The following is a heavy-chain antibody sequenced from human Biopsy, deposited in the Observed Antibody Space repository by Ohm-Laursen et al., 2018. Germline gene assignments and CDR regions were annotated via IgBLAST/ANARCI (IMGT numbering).Heavy chain of an antibody. D-gene: IGHD6-13*01. CDR3: AKEETAYSSTSLDY. CDR2: ISHDGSVK. V-gene: IGHV3-30*18. J-gene: IGHJ4*02. CDR1: GFTFSSYG. Sequence: SLRLSCAASGFTFSSYGMQWVRQAPGKGLEWVAVISHDGSVKHYADSVKGQFTISRDNAKNTLFLQMNSLRAEDTAVYYCAKEETAYSSTSLDYWGQGTLVTVSS.